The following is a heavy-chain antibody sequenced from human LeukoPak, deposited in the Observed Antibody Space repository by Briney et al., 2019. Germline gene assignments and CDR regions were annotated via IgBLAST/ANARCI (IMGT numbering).Heavy chain of an antibody. J-gene: IGHJ4*02. D-gene: IGHD2-21*02. CDR3: ASQLDYQYCGGDCLSDWNY. CDR2: INHSGST. Sequence: PSETLSLTCTVSGYSISSGYYWSWIRQPPGKGLEWIGEINHSGSTNYNPSLKSRVTISVDTSKNQFSLKLSSVTAADTAVYYCASQLDYQYCGGDCLSDWNYWGQGTLVTVSS. CDR1: GYSISSGYY. V-gene: IGHV4-38-2*02.